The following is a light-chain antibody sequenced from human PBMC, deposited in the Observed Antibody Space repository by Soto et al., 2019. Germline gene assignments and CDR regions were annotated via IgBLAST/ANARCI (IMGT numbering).Light chain of an antibody. Sequence: QSALTQPASVSGSPGQSITISCTGTSSDLGGYNYVSWYQQHPGKAPKLMIYDVSNRPSGVSNRFSGSKSGNTASLTISGLQAEDEADYYCSSYTSSSPYVFGTGTKLTVL. CDR2: DVS. CDR3: SSYTSSSPYV. V-gene: IGLV2-14*01. J-gene: IGLJ1*01. CDR1: SSDLGGYNY.